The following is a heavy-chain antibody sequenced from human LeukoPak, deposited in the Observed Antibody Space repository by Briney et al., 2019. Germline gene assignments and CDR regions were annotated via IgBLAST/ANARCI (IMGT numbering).Heavy chain of an antibody. CDR1: GYTFTRYV. CDR3: AREGVAVAGIGY. Sequence: ASVKVSCKASGYTFTRYVMNWVRQAPGQGPEWMGWINPNSGGTNYAQKFQGRVTMTRDTSISTAYMELSSLRSEDTAVYYCAREGVAVAGIGYWGQGTLVTVSS. D-gene: IGHD6-19*01. J-gene: IGHJ4*02. CDR2: INPNSGGT. V-gene: IGHV1-2*02.